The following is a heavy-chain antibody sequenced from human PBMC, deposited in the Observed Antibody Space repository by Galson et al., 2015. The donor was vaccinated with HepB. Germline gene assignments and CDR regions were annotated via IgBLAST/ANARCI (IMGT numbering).Heavy chain of an antibody. CDR2: ISTYNGNT. D-gene: IGHD3-10*01. CDR3: AWSGGGPYFTLRY. V-gene: IGHV1-18*01. Sequence: VSCKASGYIFTDYGVSWVRQAPGQGLEWVGWISTYNGNTNFAQKFQGRVSMTTNTSTTTAYMYLRSLTSDDTAVYYCAWSGGGPYFTLRYWGQGTLVTVSS. J-gene: IGHJ4*02. CDR1: GYIFTDYG.